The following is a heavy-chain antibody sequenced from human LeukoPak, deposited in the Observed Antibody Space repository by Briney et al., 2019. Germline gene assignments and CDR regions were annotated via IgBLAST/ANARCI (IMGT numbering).Heavy chain of an antibody. CDR3: ARVGSSGYYVWYFDL. CDR1: GGSVSSGSYY. V-gene: IGHV4-61*01. D-gene: IGHD3-22*01. CDR2: INHSGST. J-gene: IGHJ2*01. Sequence: PSETLSLTCTVSGGSVSSGSYYWSWIRQPPGKGLEWIGEINHSGSTNYNPSLKSRVTISVDTSKNQFSLKLSSVTAADTAVYYCARVGSSGYYVWYFDLWGRGTLVTVSS.